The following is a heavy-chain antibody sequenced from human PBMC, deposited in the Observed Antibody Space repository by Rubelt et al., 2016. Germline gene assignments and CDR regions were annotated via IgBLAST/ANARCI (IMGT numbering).Heavy chain of an antibody. Sequence: QLQLQESGPGLVKPSETLSLTCTVSGGSISSSSYYWGWIRQPPGKGLEWIGSIYYSGTTYYNPSLERRVTISVDTSKNQFPLKLGSVTAADTAVYYCARSRDDGSDYYYVYWGQGTLVTVSS. CDR3: ARSRDDGSDYYYVY. J-gene: IGHJ4*02. D-gene: IGHD3-22*01. CDR1: GGSISSSSYY. CDR2: IYYSGTT. V-gene: IGHV4-39*07.